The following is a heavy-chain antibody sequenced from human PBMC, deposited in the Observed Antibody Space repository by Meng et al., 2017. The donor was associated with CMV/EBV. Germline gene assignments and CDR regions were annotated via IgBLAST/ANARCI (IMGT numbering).Heavy chain of an antibody. Sequence: GGSLRLSCAASEFTFDDYTMHWVRQAPGKGLEWVSLISWDGGSTYYADSVKGRFTISRDNSKNSLYLQMNSLRTEDTALYYCAKDMGNPRGYYYGMDVWGQGTTVAVSS. CDR1: EFTFDDYT. CDR2: ISWDGGST. V-gene: IGHV3-43*01. CDR3: AKDMGNPRGYYYGMDV. D-gene: IGHD7-27*01. J-gene: IGHJ6*02.